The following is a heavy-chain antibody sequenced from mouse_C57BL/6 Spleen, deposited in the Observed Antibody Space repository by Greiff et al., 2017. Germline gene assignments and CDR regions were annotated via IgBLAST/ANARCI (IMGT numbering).Heavy chain of an antibody. V-gene: IGHV5-9-1*02. Sequence: EVKLVESGEGLVKPGGSLKLSCAASGFTFSSYAMSWVRQTPEKRLEWVAYISSGGDYIYYADTVKGRFTISRDKARNTLYLQMSSLKSEDTAMYYCTRDYGNYDYAMDYWGQGTSVTVSS. CDR1: GFTFSSYA. CDR3: TRDYGNYDYAMDY. J-gene: IGHJ4*01. CDR2: ISSGGDYI. D-gene: IGHD2-1*01.